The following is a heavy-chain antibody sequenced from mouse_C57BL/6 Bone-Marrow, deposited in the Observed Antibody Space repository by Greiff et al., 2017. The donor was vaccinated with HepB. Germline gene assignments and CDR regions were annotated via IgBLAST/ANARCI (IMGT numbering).Heavy chain of an antibody. J-gene: IGHJ2*01. D-gene: IGHD1-1*01. CDR1: GFTFSNYW. V-gene: IGHV6-3*01. CDR3: TALYYYGSRACY. Sequence: EVMLVESGGGLVQPGGSMKLSCVASGFTFSNYWMNWVRQSPEKGLEWVAQIRLKSDNYATHYAESVKGRFTISRDDSKSSVYLQMNNLRAEDTGIYYCTALYYYGSRACYWGQGTTLTVSS. CDR2: IRLKSDNYAT.